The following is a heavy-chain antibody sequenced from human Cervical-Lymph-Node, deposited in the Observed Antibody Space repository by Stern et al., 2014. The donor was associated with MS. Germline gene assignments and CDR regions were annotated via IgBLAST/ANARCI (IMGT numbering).Heavy chain of an antibody. CDR2: NFSNDEK. Sequence: QVNLRESGPVLVKPTETLTLTCTVSGFSLSNARMGVSWIRQPPGKALEXLATNFSNDEKSYSTSLKSRLTISKDTSKSQVVLTMTNMDPVDTATYYCARMVVAVAGTVGAFDIWGQGTRVTVSS. J-gene: IGHJ3*02. CDR3: ARMVVAVAGTVGAFDI. CDR1: GFSLSNARMG. V-gene: IGHV2-26*01. D-gene: IGHD6-19*01.